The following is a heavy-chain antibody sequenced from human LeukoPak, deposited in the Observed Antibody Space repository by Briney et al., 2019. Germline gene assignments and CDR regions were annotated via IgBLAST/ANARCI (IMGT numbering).Heavy chain of an antibody. CDR1: GFTFSSYA. D-gene: IGHD3-22*01. Sequence: GGSLRLSCAASGFTFSSYAMSWVRQAPGKGLEWVSTLSGSGGNTYYADSVKGRVTISRDNSKNTLYLQMNSLRAADTAVYHCAKGSCYYDSADYFDYWGQGTLVTVSS. J-gene: IGHJ4*02. V-gene: IGHV3-23*01. CDR2: LSGSGGNT. CDR3: AKGSCYYDSADYFDY.